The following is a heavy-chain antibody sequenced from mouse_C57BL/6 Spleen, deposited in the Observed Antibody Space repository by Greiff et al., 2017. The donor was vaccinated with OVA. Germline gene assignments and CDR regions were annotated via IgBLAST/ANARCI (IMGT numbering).Heavy chain of an antibody. CDR3: ARGEGSYYFDY. CDR2: IDPSDSYT. D-gene: IGHD1-1*02. J-gene: IGHJ2*01. V-gene: IGHV1-69*01. Sequence: QVQLQQPGAELVMPGASVKLSCKASGYTFTSYWMHWVKQRPGQGLEWIGEIDPSDSYTNYNQKFKGKSTLTVDKSSSTAYMQLSSLTSEDSAVYYCARGEGSYYFDYWGQGTTLTVSS. CDR1: GYTFTSYW.